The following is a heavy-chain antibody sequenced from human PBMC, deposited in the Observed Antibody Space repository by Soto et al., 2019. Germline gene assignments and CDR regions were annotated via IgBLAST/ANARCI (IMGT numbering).Heavy chain of an antibody. D-gene: IGHD1-1*01. V-gene: IGHV3-74*01. CDR2: GSADCSDT. J-gene: IGHJ5*02. Sequence: GGSLTLSCSASGCTLSNDVVYWVCLSPGKGLVWVSRGSADCSDTAYADSAKDRFPSSREHTSNTVYLQKSSLRVDDTAVEYFLSNVPNGPCRAWGQGTLVTVSS. CDR1: GCTLSNDV. CDR3: LSNVPNGPCRA.